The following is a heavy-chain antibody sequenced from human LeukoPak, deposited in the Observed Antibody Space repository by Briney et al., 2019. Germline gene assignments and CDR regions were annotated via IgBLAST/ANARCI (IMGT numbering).Heavy chain of an antibody. V-gene: IGHV4-34*01. CDR1: GGSFSGYY. D-gene: IGHD5-24*01. J-gene: IGHJ1*01. CDR2: INHSGST. Sequence: SETLSLTCAVYGGSFSGYYWSWIRQPPGKGLEWIGEINHSGSTNYNPSLKSRVTISVDTSKNQFSLKLSSVTAADTAVCYCARGHGVGDGYNWSPGAEYFQHWGQGTLVTVSS. CDR3: ARGHGVGDGYNWSPGAEYFQH.